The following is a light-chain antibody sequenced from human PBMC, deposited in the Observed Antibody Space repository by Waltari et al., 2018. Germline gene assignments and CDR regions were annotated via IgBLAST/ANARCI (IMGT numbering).Light chain of an antibody. CDR2: GTS. CDR1: QRISSTS. Sequence: EVVLTPSPGTLSLSAGERATLSCRASQRISSTSLAWDQHKPGQAPTLLVYGTSSRATGIPDRFSGSGSATHFTLTISRLEPEDFAVYYCQQYGNSPWTFGQGTKVEVK. J-gene: IGKJ1*01. V-gene: IGKV3-20*01. CDR3: QQYGNSPWT.